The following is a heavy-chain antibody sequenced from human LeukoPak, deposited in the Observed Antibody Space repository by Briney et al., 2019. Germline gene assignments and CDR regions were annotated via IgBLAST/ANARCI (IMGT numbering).Heavy chain of an antibody. D-gene: IGHD5-12*01. Sequence: SVKVSCKASGGTFSSYAISWVRQAPGQGLDWMGRIIPIFGTANYAQKFQGRVTITADESTGTAYMELSSLRSEDTAVYYCARDRGHSGYDSGNDYWGQGTLVTVSS. CDR1: GGTFSSYA. CDR3: ARDRGHSGYDSGNDY. V-gene: IGHV1-69*01. CDR2: IIPIFGTA. J-gene: IGHJ4*02.